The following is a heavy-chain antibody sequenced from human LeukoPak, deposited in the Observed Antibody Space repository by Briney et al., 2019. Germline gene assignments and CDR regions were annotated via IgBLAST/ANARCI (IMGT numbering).Heavy chain of an antibody. Sequence: ASVKVSCKASGYTFTTYAMHWVRQAPGQRLEWMGWINGNNGNTKYSQKFQGRVTITRDTSAYTAYMELKSLSSADTAVYFCARAPYDILTGYSLNWFDPWGQGTLVTVSS. V-gene: IGHV1-3*01. D-gene: IGHD3-9*01. CDR3: ARAPYDILTGYSLNWFDP. CDR2: INGNNGNT. J-gene: IGHJ5*02. CDR1: GYTFTTYA.